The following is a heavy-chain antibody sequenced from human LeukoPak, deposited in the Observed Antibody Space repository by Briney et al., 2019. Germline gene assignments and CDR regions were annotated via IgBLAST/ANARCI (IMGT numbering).Heavy chain of an antibody. D-gene: IGHD3-9*01. Sequence: PGGSLRLSCAASGFTFDGYGMYWVRQALGKGLEWVSGITWNSDDMAYADSVKGRFTISRDNAKNCLYLQMNSLRVEDTALYYCTKVTDWRTGFDYWGQGTLVTVSS. J-gene: IGHJ4*02. CDR1: GFTFDGYG. CDR3: TKVTDWRTGFDY. V-gene: IGHV3-9*01. CDR2: ITWNSDDM.